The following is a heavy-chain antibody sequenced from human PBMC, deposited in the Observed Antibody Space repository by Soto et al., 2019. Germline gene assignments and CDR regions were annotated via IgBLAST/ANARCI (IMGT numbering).Heavy chain of an antibody. D-gene: IGHD3-10*01. CDR2: ISAYNGNT. CDR3: ARDLLLWCGELSSGGDVPLDC. V-gene: IGHV1-18*01. Sequence: QVQLVQSGAEVKKPGASVKVSCKASGYTFTSYGISWVRQAPGQGLEWMGWISAYNGNTNYAQKLQGRVTMTTDTDTSEDYMELRSLRSDDTAVYSCARDLLLWCGELSSGGDVPLDCWGQGTLVTVSS. CDR1: GYTFTSYG. J-gene: IGHJ4*02.